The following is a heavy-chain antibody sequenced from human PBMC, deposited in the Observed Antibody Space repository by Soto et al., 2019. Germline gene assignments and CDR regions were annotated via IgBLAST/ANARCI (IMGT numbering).Heavy chain of an antibody. D-gene: IGHD3-9*01. CDR3: ARASYNLLTGINSLSYFDY. J-gene: IGHJ4*02. Sequence: QVYLVQSGAEVREPGASVKVSCKPSGYTFTTYAMHWVRQAPGQRLEWMGWINAGNGNTKYSHKFQGRVTISRDTSASTVYMELSGLISEDTAVYFCARASYNLLTGINSLSYFDYWGQGTLVTVSS. CDR2: INAGNGNT. V-gene: IGHV1-3*01. CDR1: GYTFTTYA.